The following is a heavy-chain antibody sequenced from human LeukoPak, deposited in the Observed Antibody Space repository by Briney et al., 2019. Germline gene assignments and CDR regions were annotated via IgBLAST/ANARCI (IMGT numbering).Heavy chain of an antibody. J-gene: IGHJ5*02. D-gene: IGHD1-26*01. CDR1: GFTFSSYS. CDR2: ISSSSSYI. CDR3: ARDKVGATSRNWFDP. V-gene: IGHV3-21*01. Sequence: GGSLRLSCAASGFTFSSYSMNWVRQAPGKGLEWVSSISSSSSYIYYADSVKGRFTISRDNAKNSLYLQMNSLRAEDTAVYYCARDKVGATSRNWFDPWGQGTLVTVSS.